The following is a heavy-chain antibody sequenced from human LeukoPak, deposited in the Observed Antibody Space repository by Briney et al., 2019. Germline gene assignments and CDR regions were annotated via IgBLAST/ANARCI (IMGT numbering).Heavy chain of an antibody. D-gene: IGHD2-15*01. CDR2: INHRGRT. J-gene: IGHJ4*02. V-gene: IGHV4-34*01. CDR3: ASGGWYRGY. Sequence: SETLSLTCAVYGGSFSGYYWTWIRQTPGKGLEWIGEINHRGRTNYNPSLESRVTISVDTSKNHFSLDLTSVTAADTAVYYCASGGWYRGYWGQGTLVTVSS. CDR1: GGSFSGYY.